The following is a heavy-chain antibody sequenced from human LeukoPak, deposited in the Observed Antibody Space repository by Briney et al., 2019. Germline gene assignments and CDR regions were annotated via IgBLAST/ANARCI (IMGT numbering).Heavy chain of an antibody. D-gene: IGHD3-10*01. Sequence: SETLSLTCTVSGGSISNDYWSWIRQAAGKELESIAPIYTRGSTNYNPSLKSRVTISLDKSKKQFSLNLNSVTAADTAVYYCARGGTYGSGRNQHTTLDYWGQGTLVTVSS. CDR2: IYTRGST. J-gene: IGHJ4*02. CDR1: GGSISNDY. V-gene: IGHV4-4*07. CDR3: ARGGTYGSGRNQHTTLDY.